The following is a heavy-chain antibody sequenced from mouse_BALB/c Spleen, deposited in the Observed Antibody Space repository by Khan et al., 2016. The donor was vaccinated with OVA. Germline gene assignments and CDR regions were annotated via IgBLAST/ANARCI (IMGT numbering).Heavy chain of an antibody. CDR1: GFSLTSNG. Sequence: QVQLMESGPGLVAPSQSLSITCTVSGFSLTSNGVSWVRQPPGKGLEWLGVIWGDGSINYYSVLISRLIIIKDNSKSHVFLKLNSLQTDDTATYYCAKLRVFYFDYWGQGTTLTVSS. J-gene: IGHJ2*01. V-gene: IGHV2-3*01. CDR3: AKLRVFYFDY. CDR2: IWGDGSI.